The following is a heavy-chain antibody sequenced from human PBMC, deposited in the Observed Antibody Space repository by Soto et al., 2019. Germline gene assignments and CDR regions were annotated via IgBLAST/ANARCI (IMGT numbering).Heavy chain of an antibody. CDR3: VKGTAAGAGYFYDS. Sequence: GGSLRLSCSASGCPFSCFGMQWVRQAPGKRLQYVAGITSDGGETYHAESVRGRFTISRDNPKKTLYLQMSSLRPEDTAVYYCVKGTAAGAGYFYDSWGQGVLVTVSS. J-gene: IGHJ4*02. D-gene: IGHD6-13*01. CDR1: GCPFSCFG. CDR2: ITSDGGET. V-gene: IGHV3-64D*06.